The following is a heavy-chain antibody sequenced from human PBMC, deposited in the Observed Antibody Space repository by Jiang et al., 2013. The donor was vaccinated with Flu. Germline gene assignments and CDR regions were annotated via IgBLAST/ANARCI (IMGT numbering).Heavy chain of an antibody. Sequence: QTLSLTCGISGDSVSSNNAAWNWIRQSPSRGLEWLGRRYYRSQWYNDYSASVKSRIAINPDTSKNQFSLHLNSVTPEDTAIYYCAREPTGFGGYFDYWGQGILVTVSS. CDR2: RYYRSQWYN. D-gene: IGHD3-10*01. CDR3: AREPTGFGGYFDY. CDR1: GDSVSSNNAA. J-gene: IGHJ4*02. V-gene: IGHV6-1*01.